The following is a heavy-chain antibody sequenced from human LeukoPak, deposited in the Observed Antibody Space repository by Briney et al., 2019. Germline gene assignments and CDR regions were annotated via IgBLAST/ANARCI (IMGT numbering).Heavy chain of an antibody. CDR2: IIPILGIA. D-gene: IGHD3-22*01. CDR1: GGTFSSYT. J-gene: IGHJ4*02. V-gene: IGHV1-69*02. CDR3: ATHPDYYDSSGYYSGSSDY. Sequence: SVKVSCKASGGTFSSYTIRWVRQAPGQGLEWMGRIIPILGIANYAQKFQGRVTITADKSTSTAYMELSSLRSEDTAVYYCATHPDYYDSSGYYSGSSDYWGQGTLVTVSS.